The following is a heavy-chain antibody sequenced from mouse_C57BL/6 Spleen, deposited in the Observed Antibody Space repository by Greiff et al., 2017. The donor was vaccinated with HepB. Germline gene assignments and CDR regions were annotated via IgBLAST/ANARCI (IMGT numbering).Heavy chain of an antibody. J-gene: IGHJ1*03. V-gene: IGHV1-42*01. CDR1: GYSFTGYY. CDR2: INPSTGGT. CDR3: ARSGTSFDV. Sequence: VQLKQSGPELVKPGASVKISCKASGYSFTGYYMNWVKQSPEKSLEWIGEINPSTGGTTYNQKFKAKATLTVDKSSSTAYMQLKSLTSEASAVYYCARSGTSFDVWGTGTTVTVSS. D-gene: IGHD4-1*01.